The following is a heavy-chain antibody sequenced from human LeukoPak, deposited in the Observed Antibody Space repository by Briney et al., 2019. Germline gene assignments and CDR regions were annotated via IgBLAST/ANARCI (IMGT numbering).Heavy chain of an antibody. D-gene: IGHD6-19*01. CDR2: IQNSGST. CDR3: ALDSSGWSDDSFDI. CDR1: GGAISSYY. V-gene: IGHV4-59*01. J-gene: IGHJ3*02. Sequence: KTSETLSLTCTVSGGAISSYYWSWIRQPPEKGLEWIGYIQNSGSTNYNPSLKSRVTMSVDASQNQVSLKLSFVSAADTAMYYCALDSSGWSDDSFDIWGPGTTVTVSS.